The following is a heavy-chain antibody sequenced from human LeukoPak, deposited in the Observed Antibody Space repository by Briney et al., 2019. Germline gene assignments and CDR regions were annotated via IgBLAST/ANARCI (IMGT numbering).Heavy chain of an antibody. V-gene: IGHV4-30-2*01. Sequence: PSQTLSLTCTVSGGSVSSSGYYWSWIRQPPGKGLEWIGYIYHSGSTYYNPSLKSRVTISVDRSKNQFSLKLSSVTAADTAVYYCARDRGTPGPEFDYWGQGTLVTVSS. CDR2: IYHSGST. CDR1: GGSVSSSGYY. D-gene: IGHD3-10*01. CDR3: ARDRGTPGPEFDY. J-gene: IGHJ4*02.